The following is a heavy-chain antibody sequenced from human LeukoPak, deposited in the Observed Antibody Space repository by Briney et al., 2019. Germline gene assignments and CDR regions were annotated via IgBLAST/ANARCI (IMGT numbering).Heavy chain of an antibody. D-gene: IGHD1-26*01. Sequence: GASVKVSCKVSGYTLTELSMHWVRQAPGKGLEWMGGFDPEDGETIYAQKFQGRVTMTEDTSTDTAYMELSNLRSEDTAVYYCATGVSRRYSGSYRDYWGQGTLVTVSS. CDR3: ATGVSRRYSGSYRDY. V-gene: IGHV1-24*01. J-gene: IGHJ4*02. CDR2: FDPEDGET. CDR1: GYTLTELS.